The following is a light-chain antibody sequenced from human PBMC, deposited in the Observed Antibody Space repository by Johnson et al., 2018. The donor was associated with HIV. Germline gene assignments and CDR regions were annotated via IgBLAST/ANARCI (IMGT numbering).Light chain of an antibody. Sequence: QSVLTQPHSVSAAPGQKVTISCSGSSSNIGNNYVSWYQQLPGTAPKLLIYDNNKRPSGIPDRFSGSKSGTSATLGITGLQTGAEADYYCGTWDSSLSAGYVFGTGTKVTVL. V-gene: IGLV1-51*01. J-gene: IGLJ1*01. CDR3: GTWDSSLSAGYV. CDR2: DNN. CDR1: SSNIGNNY.